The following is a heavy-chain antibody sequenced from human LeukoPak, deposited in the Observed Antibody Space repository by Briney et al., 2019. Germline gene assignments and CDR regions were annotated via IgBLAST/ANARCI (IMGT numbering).Heavy chain of an antibody. J-gene: IGHJ4*02. CDR2: IYYSGST. D-gene: IGHD2-2*01. Sequence: SETLSLTCTVSGGSISSYYWSWIRQPPGKGLEWIGYIYYSGSTNYNPSLKSRVTISVDTSKNQFSLKLSSVTAADTAVYYCARGEGYCSSTSCLYYFGYWGQGTLVTVSS. CDR3: ARGEGYCSSTSCLYYFGY. V-gene: IGHV4-59*01. CDR1: GGSISSYY.